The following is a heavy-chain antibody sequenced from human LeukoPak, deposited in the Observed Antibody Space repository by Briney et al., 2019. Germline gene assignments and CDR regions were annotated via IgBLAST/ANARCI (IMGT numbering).Heavy chain of an antibody. V-gene: IGHV3-7*01. J-gene: IGHJ4*02. D-gene: IGHD1-14*01. CDR1: GFTFSSYW. CDR2: IKQDGSEK. Sequence: GGSLRLSCAASGFTFSSYWMSWVRQAPGKGLEWVANIKQDGSEKYYVDSLKGRFTVSRDNAENSLYLQMNTLRAEDTAIYYCVRKVPYEPAFDYWGQGTLVTVSS. CDR3: VRKVPYEPAFDY.